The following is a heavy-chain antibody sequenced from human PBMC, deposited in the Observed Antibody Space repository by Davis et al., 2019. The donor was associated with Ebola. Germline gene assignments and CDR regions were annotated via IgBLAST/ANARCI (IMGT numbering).Heavy chain of an antibody. CDR1: GFTFSSYS. Sequence: GGSLRLSCAASGFTFSSYSMNWVRQAPGKGLEWVSSMSSSSSTIYYADSVKGRFTISRDNAKNSLYLQMNSLRPEDTAVYYCARDSDDYSFDYWGQGTLVTVSS. CDR2: MSSSSSTI. J-gene: IGHJ4*02. D-gene: IGHD4-11*01. V-gene: IGHV3-48*04. CDR3: ARDSDDYSFDY.